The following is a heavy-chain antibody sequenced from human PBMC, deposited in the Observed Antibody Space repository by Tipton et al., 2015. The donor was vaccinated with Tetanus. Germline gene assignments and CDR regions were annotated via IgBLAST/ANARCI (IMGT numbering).Heavy chain of an antibody. CDR3: AGRRGLLRGTTIISGWFDL. CDR1: GDTFSSYD. V-gene: IGHV1-8*01. CDR2: MNPKSGNT. J-gene: IGHJ5*02. D-gene: IGHD5-24*01. Sequence: QLVQSGAEVKRPGASVKVSCKASGDTFSSYDIHWVRQAPGQGLEWMGGMNPKSGNTDYAQRFQGRVTMTSNTSISTAYMELGGLRSEDTAVYYCAGRRGLLRGTTIISGWFDLWGQGTLVVVSS.